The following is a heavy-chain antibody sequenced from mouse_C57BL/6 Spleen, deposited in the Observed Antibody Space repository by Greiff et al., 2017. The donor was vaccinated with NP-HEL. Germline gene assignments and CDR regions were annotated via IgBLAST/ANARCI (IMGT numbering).Heavy chain of an antibody. CDR1: GYTFTDYN. Sequence: VQLQQSGPELVKPGASVKIPCKASGYTFTDYNMDWVKQSHGKSLEWIGDINPNNGGTIYNQKFKGKATLTVDKSSSTAYMELRSLTSEDTAVYYCARLYDGYYENAMDYWGQGTSVTVSS. CDR2: INPNNGGT. D-gene: IGHD2-3*01. V-gene: IGHV1-18*01. J-gene: IGHJ4*01. CDR3: ARLYDGYYENAMDY.